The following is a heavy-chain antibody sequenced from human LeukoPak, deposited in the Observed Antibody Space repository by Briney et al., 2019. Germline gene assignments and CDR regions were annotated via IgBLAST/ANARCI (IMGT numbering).Heavy chain of an antibody. CDR2: FDPEDGET. CDR1: GYTLTELS. J-gene: IGHJ4*02. CDR3: ATGRGYYDSSGYYRLDY. Sequence: ASVKVSCKVSGYTLTELSMHWVRQAPGKGLEWMGGFDPEDGETIYAQKFQGRVTMTEDTSTDTAYMELSSLRSKDTAVYYCATGRGYYDSSGYYRLDYWGQGTLVTVSS. V-gene: IGHV1-24*01. D-gene: IGHD3-22*01.